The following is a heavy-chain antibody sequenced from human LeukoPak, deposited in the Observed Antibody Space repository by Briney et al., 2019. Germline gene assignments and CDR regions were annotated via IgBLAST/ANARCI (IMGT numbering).Heavy chain of an antibody. CDR3: ARDPGVGATLHGFDY. Sequence: ASVKVSCKASGYTFTSYGISWVRQAPGQGLEWMRWISAYNGNTNYAQKLQGRVTMTTDTSTSTAYMELRSLRSDDTAVYYCARDPGVGATLHGFDYWGQGTLVTVSS. V-gene: IGHV1-18*01. CDR2: ISAYNGNT. CDR1: GYTFTSYG. D-gene: IGHD1-26*01. J-gene: IGHJ4*02.